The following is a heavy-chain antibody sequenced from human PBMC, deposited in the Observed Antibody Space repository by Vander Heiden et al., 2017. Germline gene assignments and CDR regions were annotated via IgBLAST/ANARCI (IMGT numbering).Heavy chain of an antibody. V-gene: IGHV3-49*04. CDR3: TKAGAKIAAAEYYYHVREV. CDR2: IRGKPYSGGT. J-gene: IGHJ6*02. Sequence: EVPLVESGGGLVQPGRSLRLSCTASGFTFGDFAMSWVRQAPGKGLEWVGFIRGKPYSGGTEYAASVKGRFAISRDDSKSIEYLQMNRLKKEDTAVYYCTKAGAKIAAAEYYYHVREVWVQGTKRTVS. D-gene: IGHD6-13*01. CDR1: GFTFGDFA.